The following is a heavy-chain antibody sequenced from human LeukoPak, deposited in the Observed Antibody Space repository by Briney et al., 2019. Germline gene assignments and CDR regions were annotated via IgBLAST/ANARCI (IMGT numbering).Heavy chain of an antibody. D-gene: IGHD1-26*01. J-gene: IGHJ6*02. CDR1: GSTITTYY. CDR3: ARQAVGKTGYYGMDV. CDR2: IYYTGST. V-gene: IGHV4-59*08. Sequence: SETLSLTCSVSGSTITTYYWSWIRQPPGKGREWIGYIYYTGSTSYNPSLKSRVAISIDTSKNQFSLKLSSVIAADTAVYYCARQAVGKTGYYGMDVWGQGTTITVSS.